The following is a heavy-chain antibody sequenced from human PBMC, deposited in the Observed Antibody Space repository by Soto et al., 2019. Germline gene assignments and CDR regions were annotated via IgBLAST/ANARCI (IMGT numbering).Heavy chain of an antibody. D-gene: IGHD3-16*01. CDR2: INHSGST. V-gene: IGHV4-34*01. CDR3: ARVWYYDYIWGSFVAFDI. CDR1: GGSFSGYY. Sequence: SETLSLTCAVYGGSFSGYYRSWIRQPPGKGLEWIGEINHSGSTNYNPSLKSRVTISVDTSKNQFSLKLSSVTAADTAVYYCARVWYYDYIWGSFVAFDIWGQGTMVTVSS. J-gene: IGHJ3*02.